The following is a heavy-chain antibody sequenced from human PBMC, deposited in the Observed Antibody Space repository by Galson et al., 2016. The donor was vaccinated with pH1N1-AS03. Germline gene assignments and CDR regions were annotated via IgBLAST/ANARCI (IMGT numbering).Heavy chain of an antibody. CDR3: ARDLNWDNA. CDR2: IKPDGGDK. Sequence: SLRLSCAASGFTFNSYWMTWVRQAPRKGLEWVANIKPDGGDKYYVDSVKGRFTISRDNAKNSLYLQMNSLRVEDTAVYYCARDLNWDNAWGQGTLVTASS. CDR1: GFTFNSYW. J-gene: IGHJ5*02. V-gene: IGHV3-7*01.